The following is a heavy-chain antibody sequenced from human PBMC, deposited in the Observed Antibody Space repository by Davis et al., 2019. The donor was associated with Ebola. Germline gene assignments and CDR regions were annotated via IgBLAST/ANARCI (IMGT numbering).Heavy chain of an antibody. J-gene: IGHJ4*02. Sequence: SVKVSCKASGGTFSSYTISWVRQAPGQGLEWMGRIIPILGIANYAQKFQGRVTITADKSTSTAYMELSSLRSEDTAVYYCARRDSSGYYYWPFDYWGQGTLVTVSS. V-gene: IGHV1-69*02. D-gene: IGHD3-22*01. CDR1: GGTFSSYT. CDR3: ARRDSSGYYYWPFDY. CDR2: IIPILGIA.